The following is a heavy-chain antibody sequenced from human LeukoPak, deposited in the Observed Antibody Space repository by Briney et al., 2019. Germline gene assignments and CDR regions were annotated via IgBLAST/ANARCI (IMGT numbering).Heavy chain of an antibody. J-gene: IGHJ4*02. CDR2: IYSDNT. CDR3: AKDLRSSADSKMGAADY. D-gene: IGHD1-26*01. CDR1: GFTVSSNS. Sequence: PGGSLRLSCTVSGFTVSSNSMSWVRQAPGKGLEWVSFIYSDNTHYSDSVKGRFTISRDSSKNTLYLQMNSLRAEDTAVYYCAKDLRSSADSKMGAADYWGQGTLVTVSS. V-gene: IGHV3-66*03.